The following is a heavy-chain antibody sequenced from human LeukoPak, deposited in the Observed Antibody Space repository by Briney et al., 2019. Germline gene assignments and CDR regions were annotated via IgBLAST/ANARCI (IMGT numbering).Heavy chain of an antibody. CDR3: ARENDGSMDV. V-gene: IGHV4-39*07. J-gene: IGHJ6*03. CDR1: GGSISSSSYY. Sequence: PSETLSLTCTVSGGSISSSSYYWGWIRQPPGKRLEWNGSIYYSGSTYYNPSLKSRVTISVDTSKNQFSLKLSSVTAADTAVYYCARENDGSMDVWGKGTTVTVSS. D-gene: IGHD3-16*01. CDR2: IYYSGST.